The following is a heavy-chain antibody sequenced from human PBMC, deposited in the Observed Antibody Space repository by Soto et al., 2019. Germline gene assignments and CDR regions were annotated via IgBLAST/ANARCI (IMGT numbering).Heavy chain of an antibody. CDR2: IYYSGST. CDR3: ARDGLTMVRGVMSYGMDV. D-gene: IGHD3-10*01. Sequence: PSETLSLTCTFSCGSIISGDYYWSWIRQPPGKGLEWIGYIYYSGSTYYNPSLKSRVTISVDTSKNQFSLKLSSVTAADTAVYYCARDGLTMVRGVMSYGMDVWGQGTTVPSP. J-gene: IGHJ6*02. V-gene: IGHV4-30-4*01. CDR1: CGSIISGDYY.